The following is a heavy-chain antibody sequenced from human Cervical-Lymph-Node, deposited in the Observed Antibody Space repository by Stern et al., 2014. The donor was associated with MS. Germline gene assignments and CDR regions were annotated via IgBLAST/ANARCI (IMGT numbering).Heavy chain of an antibody. Sequence: VHLVDSCAVVIKPCSSVKVSFKASGFSFTSYGISWLRQAPGQGLEWLGWISAYNGNTNYAQKLQGRVTMTTDTSTSTAYMELRSMRSDDTAVYYCARGLLGSENAFDIWGKGTMVTVSS. D-gene: IGHD2-15*01. CDR3: ARGLLGSENAFDI. J-gene: IGHJ3*02. V-gene: IGHV1-18*01. CDR1: GFSFTSYG. CDR2: ISAYNGNT.